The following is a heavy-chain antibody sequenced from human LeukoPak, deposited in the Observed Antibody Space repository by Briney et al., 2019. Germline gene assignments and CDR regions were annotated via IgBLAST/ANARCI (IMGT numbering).Heavy chain of an antibody. Sequence: SETLSLTCTVSGGSIRSYYWSWIRQPPGKGLEWIAYIYYSGSTNYNPSLKSRVTISVDTSKNQFSLKLSSVTAADTAVYYCARVDSSGWYYWGQGTLVTVSS. CDR3: ARVDSSGWYY. CDR1: GGSIRSYY. J-gene: IGHJ4*02. V-gene: IGHV4-59*12. D-gene: IGHD6-19*01. CDR2: IYYSGST.